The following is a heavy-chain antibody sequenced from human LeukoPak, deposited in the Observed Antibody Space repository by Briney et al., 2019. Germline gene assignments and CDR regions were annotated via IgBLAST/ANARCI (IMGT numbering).Heavy chain of an antibody. D-gene: IGHD1-26*01. CDR1: GYTFTNYA. CDR2: INAGNGNT. Sequence: GASVKVSCKASGYTFTNYALHWVRQAPGQRLEWMGWINAGNGNTKYSQKFQGRVTITRDTSASTVYMELSSLRSEDTAVYYCARGSRGSYRPYYFDYWGQGTLVTVSS. CDR3: ARGSRGSYRPYYFDY. J-gene: IGHJ4*02. V-gene: IGHV1-3*01.